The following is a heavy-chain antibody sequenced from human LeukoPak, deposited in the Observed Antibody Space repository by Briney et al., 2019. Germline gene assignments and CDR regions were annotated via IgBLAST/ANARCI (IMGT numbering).Heavy chain of an antibody. D-gene: IGHD3-16*01. CDR1: GFTFSNYA. Sequence: GGSLRLSCAASGFTFSNYAMSWVRQAPGKGLEWVSGISGSGGSTKYADSVKGRFTISRDNAKNTLYLQMNSLRAEDTAVYYCARAGAYHFDNWGQGTLVTVSS. CDR2: ISGSGGST. J-gene: IGHJ4*02. CDR3: ARAGAYHFDN. V-gene: IGHV3-23*01.